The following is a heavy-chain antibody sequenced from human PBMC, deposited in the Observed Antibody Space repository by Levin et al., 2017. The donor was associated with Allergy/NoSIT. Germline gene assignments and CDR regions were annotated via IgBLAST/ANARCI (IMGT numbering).Heavy chain of an antibody. CDR1: GFIFSDHY. CDR2: ITHQARSFTA. Sequence: GGSLRLSCAASGFIFSDHYMDWVRQAPGKGLEWVGRITHQARSFTAEYAASVKGRFTISRDDSVNSVYLQMNSLKTEDTAVYSWADLGRGYIGWGQGTVVTVSS. V-gene: IGHV3-72*01. J-gene: IGHJ4*02. CDR3: ADLGRGYIG. D-gene: IGHD3-16*01.